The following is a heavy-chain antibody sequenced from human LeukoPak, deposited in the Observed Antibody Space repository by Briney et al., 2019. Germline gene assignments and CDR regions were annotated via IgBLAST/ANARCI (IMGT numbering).Heavy chain of an antibody. CDR2: IYYSGST. V-gene: IGHV4-39*02. J-gene: IGHJ4*02. D-gene: IGHD1-1*01. CDR1: GGSISSSSYY. Sequence: PSETLSLTCTVSGGSISSSSYYWGWIRQPPGKGLEWIGSIYYSGSTYYNPSLKSRVTISVDTSKNQFSLKLSSATAADTAVYYCAREREIVQLERAHDYWGQGTLVTVSS. CDR3: AREREIVQLERAHDY.